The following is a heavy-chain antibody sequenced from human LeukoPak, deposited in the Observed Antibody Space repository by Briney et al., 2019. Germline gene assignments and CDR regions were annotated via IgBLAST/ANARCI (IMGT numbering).Heavy chain of an antibody. CDR2: ISGDGGST. CDR1: GFTFDDYA. V-gene: IGHV3-43*02. CDR3: AKDKSFSGSSSIADY. Sequence: GGSLRLSCAASGFTFDDYAMHWVRQAPGKGLEWVSLISGDGGSTYYADSVKGLFTFSRDNSKNSLYLQMNSLRTEDTALYYCAKDKSFSGSSSIADYWGQETLVTVSS. D-gene: IGHD6-6*01. J-gene: IGHJ4*02.